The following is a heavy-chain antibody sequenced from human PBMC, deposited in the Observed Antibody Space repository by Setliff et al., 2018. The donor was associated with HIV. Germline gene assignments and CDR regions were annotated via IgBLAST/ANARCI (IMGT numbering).Heavy chain of an antibody. J-gene: IGHJ5*02. CDR1: GGSISSSSYY. Sequence: SETLSLTCTVSGGSISSSSYYWGWIRQPPGKGLEWIGSIYYSGSTYYNPSLKSRVTMSVDTSKNQFSLKLSSVTAADTAVYYCARHSGVASPNWFDPWGQGTLVTVSS. CDR2: IYYSGST. V-gene: IGHV4-39*01. D-gene: IGHD3-10*01. CDR3: ARHSGVASPNWFDP.